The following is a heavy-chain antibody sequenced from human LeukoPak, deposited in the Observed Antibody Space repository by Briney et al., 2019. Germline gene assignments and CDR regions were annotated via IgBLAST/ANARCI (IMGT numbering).Heavy chain of an antibody. CDR2: ISPYNGNT. J-gene: IGHJ5*02. CDR3: AREYYGSGSGSYGWFDP. D-gene: IGHD3-10*01. V-gene: IGHV1-18*01. CDR1: GYTLNNYG. Sequence: ASVKVSCKASGYTLNNYGISWVRQAPGQGLEWLGWISPYNGNTIYAQKVQGRVALTADTSTSTAYMELTGLRSEDTAVYYCAREYYGSGSGSYGWFDPWGQGTLVTVSS.